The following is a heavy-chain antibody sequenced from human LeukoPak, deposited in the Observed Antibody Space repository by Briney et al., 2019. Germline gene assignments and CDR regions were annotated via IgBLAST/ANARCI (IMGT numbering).Heavy chain of an antibody. Sequence: ASVKVSCKASGYTFTGYYMHWVRQAPGQGLEWMGWINPNSGGTNYAQKFQGRVTMTRDTSISTAYMELSRLRSDDTAVYYCARTSIAAAGMMDYWGQGTLVTVSS. CDR1: GYTFTGYY. V-gene: IGHV1-2*02. D-gene: IGHD6-13*01. J-gene: IGHJ4*02. CDR3: ARTSIAAAGMMDY. CDR2: INPNSGGT.